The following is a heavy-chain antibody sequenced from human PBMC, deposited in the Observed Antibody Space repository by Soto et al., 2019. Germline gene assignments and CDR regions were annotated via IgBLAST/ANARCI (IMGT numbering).Heavy chain of an antibody. CDR1: GFTFSSYG. J-gene: IGHJ6*02. CDR3: ASTPPRVRGVPINYYGMDV. CDR2: IWYDGSNK. D-gene: IGHD3-10*01. V-gene: IGHV3-33*01. Sequence: HPGGSLRLACAASGFTFSSYGMHWVRQAPGKGLEWVAVIWYDGSNKYYADSVKGRFTISRDNSKNTLYLQMNSLRAEDTAVYYCASTPPRVRGVPINYYGMDVWGQGTTVTVSS.